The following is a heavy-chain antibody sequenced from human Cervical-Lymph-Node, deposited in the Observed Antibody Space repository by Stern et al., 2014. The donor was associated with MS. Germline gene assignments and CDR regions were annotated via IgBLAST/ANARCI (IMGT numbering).Heavy chain of an antibody. J-gene: IGHJ4*02. D-gene: IGHD1-26*01. CDR1: GFTFSSYA. Sequence: VQLVESGGGVVQPGRSLRLSCAASGFTFSSYAMYWVRQAPGKGLEWVTVISYDGGTKYYADSVKGRFTVSRDNSKSTFDLQMSSLRPEDTAVYYCARGRAIVGLDYWGQGTLVTGAS. CDR3: ARGRAIVGLDY. CDR2: ISYDGGTK. V-gene: IGHV3-30*04.